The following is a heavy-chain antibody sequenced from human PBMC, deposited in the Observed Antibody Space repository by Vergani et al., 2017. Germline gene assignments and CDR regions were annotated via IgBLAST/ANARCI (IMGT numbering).Heavy chain of an antibody. CDR3: ATGNTKGYCSSTSCYSSYDY. CDR1: GGTFSSYA. CDR2: IIPIFGTA. D-gene: IGHD2-2*01. V-gene: IGHV1-69*06. Sequence: QVQLVQSGAEVKKPGSSVKVSCKASGGTFSSYAISWVRQAPGQGLEWMGGIIPIFGTANYAQKFQGRVTITADKSTSTAYMELSSLRSEDTAVYYCATGNTKGYCSSTSCYSSYDYWGQGTLVTVSS. J-gene: IGHJ4*02.